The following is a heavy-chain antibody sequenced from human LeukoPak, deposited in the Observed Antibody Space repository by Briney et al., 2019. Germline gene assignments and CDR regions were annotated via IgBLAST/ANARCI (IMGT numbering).Heavy chain of an antibody. CDR3: ARTYYDILTGSSYYGMDV. CDR1: GFTFSSYS. CDR2: ISSSSSTI. D-gene: IGHD3-9*01. J-gene: IGHJ6*02. Sequence: PGGSLRLSCAASGFTFSSYSMNWVRQAPGKGLEWVSYISSSSSTIYYADSVKGRFTISRDNAKNSLYLQMNSLRAEDTAVYYCARTYYDILTGSSYYGMDVWGQGTTVTVSS. V-gene: IGHV3-48*04.